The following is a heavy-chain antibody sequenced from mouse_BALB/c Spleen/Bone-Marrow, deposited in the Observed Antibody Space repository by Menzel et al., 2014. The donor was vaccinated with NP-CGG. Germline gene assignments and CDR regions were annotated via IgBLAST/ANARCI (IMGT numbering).Heavy chain of an antibody. CDR2: INPASSTI. V-gene: IGHV4-1*02. D-gene: IGHD1-2*01. CDR3: AKNYYYGYVAC. Sequence: EVKLQESGGGLVQPGGSLKLSCAASGFDFSRYWMTWVRQAPGKGLEWIGEINPASSTINYTPSLKDKFIISRDNAKNTLYLQMSKVRSEDTALYYCAKNYYYGYVACWGQGTLVTVSA. J-gene: IGHJ3*01. CDR1: GFDFSRYW.